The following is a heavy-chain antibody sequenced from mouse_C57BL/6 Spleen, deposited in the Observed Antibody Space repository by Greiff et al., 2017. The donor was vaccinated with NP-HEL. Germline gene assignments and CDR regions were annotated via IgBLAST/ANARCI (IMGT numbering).Heavy chain of an antibody. CDR3: ARQRIYYGYDEGFAY. CDR2: ISGGGGNT. D-gene: IGHD2-2*01. CDR1: GFTFSSYT. Sequence: EVKVVESGGGLVKPGGSLKLSCAASGFTFSSYTMSWVRQTPEKRLEWVATISGGGGNTYYPDSVKGRFTISRDNAKNTLYLQMSSLRSEDTALYYCARQRIYYGYDEGFAYWGQGTLVTVSA. V-gene: IGHV5-9*01. J-gene: IGHJ3*01.